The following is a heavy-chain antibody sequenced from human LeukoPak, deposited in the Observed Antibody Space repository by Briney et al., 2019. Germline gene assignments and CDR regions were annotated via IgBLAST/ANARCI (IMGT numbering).Heavy chain of an antibody. D-gene: IGHD3-22*01. J-gene: IGHJ4*02. CDR1: GFTFSSYW. Sequence: GGSLRLSCAASGFTFSSYWMSWVRQAPGKGLERVANIKQDGSEKYYVDSVKGRFTISRDNAKNSLYLQMNSLRAEDTAVYYCARDYWYYDSSGYYSLPFDYWGQGTLVTVSS. V-gene: IGHV3-7*01. CDR3: ARDYWYYDSSGYYSLPFDY. CDR2: IKQDGSEK.